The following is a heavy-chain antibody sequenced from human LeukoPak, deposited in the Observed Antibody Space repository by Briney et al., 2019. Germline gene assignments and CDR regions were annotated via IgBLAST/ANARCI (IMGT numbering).Heavy chain of an antibody. CDR2: IYYIGNT. CDR3: ARWNEGLDH. Sequence: PSETLSLTCTVSGGSISNYYWSWIRQPPGKGLELIGYIYYIGNTDYSPSLTSRVTMSVATSKNQFSLKLTSVTAADTAVYYCARWNEGLDHWGQGALVTVSS. J-gene: IGHJ4*02. CDR1: GGSISNYY. V-gene: IGHV4-59*01. D-gene: IGHD1-1*01.